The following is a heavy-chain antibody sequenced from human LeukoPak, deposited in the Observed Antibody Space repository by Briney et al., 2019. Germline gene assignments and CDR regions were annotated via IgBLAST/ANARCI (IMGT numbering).Heavy chain of an antibody. CDR2: INPNSGGT. Sequence: ASVKVSCKASGYTLTELSMHWVRQAPGQGLEWMGWINPNSGGTNYAQKFQGRVTMTRDTSISTAYMELSRLRSDDTAVYYCATQKDALDIWGQGTMVTVSS. CDR1: GYTLTELS. CDR3: ATQKDALDI. J-gene: IGHJ3*02. V-gene: IGHV1-2*02.